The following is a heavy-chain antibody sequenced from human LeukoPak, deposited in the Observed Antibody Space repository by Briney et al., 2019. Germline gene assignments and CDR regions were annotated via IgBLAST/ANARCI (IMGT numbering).Heavy chain of an antibody. J-gene: IGHJ6*03. CDR1: GFTYTTYD. V-gene: IGHV3-23*01. Sequence: PGGSLRLSCAASGFTYTTYDMSWVRQAPGKGLEWVSAISNSGVSTYYADSVKGRFTISRDNSKNTLYLQMNSLRVEDTALYYCAKDHVGGFGGNYYYMDVWGKGTTVTVSS. D-gene: IGHD3-10*01. CDR2: ISNSGVST. CDR3: AKDHVGGFGGNYYYMDV.